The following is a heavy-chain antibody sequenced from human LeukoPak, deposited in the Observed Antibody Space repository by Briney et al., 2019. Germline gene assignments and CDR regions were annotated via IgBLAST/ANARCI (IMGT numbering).Heavy chain of an antibody. CDR3: ARDTYYDSSGYYTMDV. CDR2: IYHSGST. Sequence: SETLSLTCTVSGGSVSSGSYHWSWIRQPPGKGLDWIVYIYHSGSTNYNPSLKSRVTISVDTSKTQISLKLRAVTAADTAVYYCARDTYYDSSGYYTMDVWGQGTTVTVSS. J-gene: IGHJ6*02. CDR1: GGSVSSGSYH. V-gene: IGHV4-61*01. D-gene: IGHD3-22*01.